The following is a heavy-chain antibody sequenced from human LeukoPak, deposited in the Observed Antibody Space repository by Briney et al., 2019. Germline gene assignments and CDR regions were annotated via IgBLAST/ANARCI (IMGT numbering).Heavy chain of an antibody. CDR3: AKDSAFYYIDV. J-gene: IGHJ6*03. D-gene: IGHD3-10*01. V-gene: IGHV3-30*02. CDR1: GFTFSSYW. CDR2: IRYNGNDQ. Sequence: GGSLRLSCAASGFTFSSYWMSWVRQAPGKGLEWVAFIRYNGNDQYYADSVKGRFTISRDNSKNTLYLQMNSLKGDDTAVYYCAKDSAFYYIDVWGKGTTVIISS.